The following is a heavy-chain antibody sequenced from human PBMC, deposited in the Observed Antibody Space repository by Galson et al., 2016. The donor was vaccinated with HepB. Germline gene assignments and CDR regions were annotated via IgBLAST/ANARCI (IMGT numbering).Heavy chain of an antibody. D-gene: IGHD2-21*02. Sequence: QSGAEVKKPGESLRISCTTSGFTFTSHWIGWVRQRPGKGLEWMGNIYPGASDTKYSPSFRGPVSISDDKSASAAYLPWKSLNSSHTAIYYCARQVVTLECGGDCYRFGDIDSWGQGTLVTVSS. V-gene: IGHV5-51*01. CDR3: ARQVVTLECGGDCYRFGDIDS. CDR1: GFTFTSHW. CDR2: IYPGASDT. J-gene: IGHJ4*02.